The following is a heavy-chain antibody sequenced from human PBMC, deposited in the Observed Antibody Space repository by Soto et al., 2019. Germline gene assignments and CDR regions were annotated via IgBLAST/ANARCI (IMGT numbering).Heavy chain of an antibody. V-gene: IGHV4-59*08. CDR3: ARVQTRGDAFDI. D-gene: IGHD2-2*01. CDR1: GGSISSYY. CDR2: IYYGGTT. J-gene: IGHJ3*02. Sequence: SETLSLTCTVSGGSISSYYWSWIRQPPGKGLEWIGYIYYGGTTNYNPSLESRLTLSVDRSQNKFSLKLNSVTAADTAVYYCARVQTRGDAFDIWGQGTMVTVSS.